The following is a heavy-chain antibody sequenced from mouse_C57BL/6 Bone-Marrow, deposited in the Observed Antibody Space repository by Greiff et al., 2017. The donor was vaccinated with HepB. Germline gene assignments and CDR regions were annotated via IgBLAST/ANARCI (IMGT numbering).Heavy chain of an antibody. V-gene: IGHV1-62-2*01. J-gene: IGHJ4*01. CDR3: ARHEGASYYYGSSYDYAMDY. CDR2: FYPGSGSI. CDR1: GYTFTEYT. D-gene: IGHD1-1*01. Sequence: QVQLQQSGAELVKPGASVKLSCKASGYTFTEYTIHWVKQRSGQGLEWIGWFYPGSGSIKYNEKFKDKATLTADKSSSTVYMELSRLTSEDSAVYFCARHEGASYYYGSSYDYAMDYWGQGTSVTVSS.